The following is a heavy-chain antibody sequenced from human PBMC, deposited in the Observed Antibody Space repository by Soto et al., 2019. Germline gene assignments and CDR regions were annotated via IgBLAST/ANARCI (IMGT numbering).Heavy chain of an antibody. CDR2: ISGSGGST. CDR3: ANLVPYYYYYMDV. Sequence: EVQLLESGGGLVQPGGSLRLSCAASGFTFSSYAMSWVRQAPGKGLEWVSAISGSGGSTYYADSVKGRFTIPRDNSKNTLYLQMNSLRAEDTAVYYCANLVPYYYYYMDVWGKGTTVTVSS. D-gene: IGHD2-2*01. V-gene: IGHV3-23*01. J-gene: IGHJ6*03. CDR1: GFTFSSYA.